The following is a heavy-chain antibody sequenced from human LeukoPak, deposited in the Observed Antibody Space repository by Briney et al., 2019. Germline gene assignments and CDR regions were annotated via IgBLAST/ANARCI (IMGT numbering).Heavy chain of an antibody. V-gene: IGHV1-18*01. J-gene: IGHJ4*02. CDR2: ISAYNGNT. CDR3: ARGGIAALLVLHYFDY. Sequence: ASVKVSCKASGYTFTSYGISWVRQAPGQGLEWMGWISAYNGNTNYALKLQGRVTMTTDTSTSTAYMELRSLRSDDTAVYYCARGGIAALLVLHYFDYWGQGTLVTVSS. CDR1: GYTFTSYG. D-gene: IGHD6-6*01.